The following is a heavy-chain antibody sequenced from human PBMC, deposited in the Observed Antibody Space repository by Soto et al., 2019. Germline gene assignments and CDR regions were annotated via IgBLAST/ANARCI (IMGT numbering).Heavy chain of an antibody. Sequence: TSETLSLTCAVYGGSFNGYYWTWIRQPPGKGPEWIGDINHSGSANYNPSLKSRVTISVDTSKNQFSLKLRSVTAADMAVFYCARAPDKYYFDSWGQGTLLTVS. CDR3: ARAPDKYYFDS. CDR2: INHSGSA. V-gene: IGHV4-34*01. J-gene: IGHJ4*02. CDR1: GGSFNGYY.